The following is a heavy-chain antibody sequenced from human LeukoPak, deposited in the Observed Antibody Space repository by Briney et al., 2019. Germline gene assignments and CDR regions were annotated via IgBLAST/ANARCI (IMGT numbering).Heavy chain of an antibody. V-gene: IGHV3-30-3*01. D-gene: IGHD3-9*01. J-gene: IGHJ4*02. CDR3: AREGYDI. Sequence: GGSLRLSCAASGFTFSSYAMHWVRQAPGKGLEWVAVISYDGSNKYYADSVKGRFTISRDNSKNTLYLQMNSLRAEDTAVYYCAREGYDIWGQGTLVTVSS. CDR2: ISYDGSNK. CDR1: GFTFSSYA.